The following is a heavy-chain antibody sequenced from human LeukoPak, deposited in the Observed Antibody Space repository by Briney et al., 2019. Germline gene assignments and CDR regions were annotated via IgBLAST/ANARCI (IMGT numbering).Heavy chain of an antibody. J-gene: IGHJ4*02. V-gene: IGHV3-74*01. CDR3: ARDLYCSSTSCPLRY. CDR2: INPDGSGT. D-gene: IGHD2-2*01. CDR1: GFTFSTYW. Sequence: GGSLRLSCAASGFTFSTYWMHWVRQGPGKGLVWVSRINPDGSGTSHADSVKGRFTISRDNAKNSLYLQMNSLRAEDTAVYYCARDLYCSSTSCPLRYWGQGTLVTVSS.